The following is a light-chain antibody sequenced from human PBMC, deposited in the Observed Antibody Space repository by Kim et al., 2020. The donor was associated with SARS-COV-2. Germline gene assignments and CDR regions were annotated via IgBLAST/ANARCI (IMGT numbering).Light chain of an antibody. CDR3: ISYSSSTTLV. V-gene: IGLV2-14*03. CDR2: DVT. Sequence: GHSITISCAGSSSDIGGYNYVSWYQQHPGEAPKLLFYDVTKRPSGLSDRFSVSKSGNTASLTISGLQTEDEADYYCISYSSSTTLVFGGGTKVTVL. CDR1: SSDIGGYNY. J-gene: IGLJ2*01.